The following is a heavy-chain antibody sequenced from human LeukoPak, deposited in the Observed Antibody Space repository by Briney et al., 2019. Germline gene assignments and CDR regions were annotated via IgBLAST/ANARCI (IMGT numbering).Heavy chain of an antibody. V-gene: IGHV1-2*04. CDR2: INPNSGGT. CDR3: ARDGTGAPGWFDP. D-gene: IGHD1-14*01. J-gene: IGHJ5*02. Sequence: ASVKVSCKASGYTFTGYYMHWVRQAPGQGLEWMGWINPNSGGTNYAQKFQGWVTMTRDTSISTAYMELSRLRSEDTAVYYCARDGTGAPGWFDPWGQGTLVTVSS. CDR1: GYTFTGYY.